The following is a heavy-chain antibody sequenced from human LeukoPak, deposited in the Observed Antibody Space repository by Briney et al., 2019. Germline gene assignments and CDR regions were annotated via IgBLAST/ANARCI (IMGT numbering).Heavy chain of an antibody. D-gene: IGHD1-26*01. V-gene: IGHV3-30*04. CDR3: ASPAGREHPNWFDP. Sequence: PGGSLRLSCAASGFTFSIYSMNWVRQAPGKGLEWVAVISYDGSNKYYADSVKGRFTISRDNSKNTLYLQMNSLRAEDTAVYYCASPAGREHPNWFDPWGQGTLVTVSS. CDR2: ISYDGSNK. CDR1: GFTFSIYS. J-gene: IGHJ5*02.